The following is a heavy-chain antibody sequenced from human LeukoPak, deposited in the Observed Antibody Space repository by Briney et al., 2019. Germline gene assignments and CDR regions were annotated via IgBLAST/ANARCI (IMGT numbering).Heavy chain of an antibody. V-gene: IGHV4-59*12. CDR3: ARGEYGSGSYQFDY. J-gene: IGHJ4*02. Sequence: SETLSLTCTVSGGSINYGGWIRQPPGKGLEWIGYIYYSGSTNYNPSLKSRVTISVDTSKNQFSLKLSSVTAADTAVYYCARGEYGSGSYQFDYWGRGTLVTVSS. D-gene: IGHD3-10*01. CDR1: GGSINY. CDR2: IYYSGST.